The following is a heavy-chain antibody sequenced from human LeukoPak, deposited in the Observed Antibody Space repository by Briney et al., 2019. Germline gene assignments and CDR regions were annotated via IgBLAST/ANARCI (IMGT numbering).Heavy chain of an antibody. CDR3: ARQRGCGGDCPYYFDY. V-gene: IGHV4-59*08. CDR2: IYYSGTT. D-gene: IGHD2-21*02. J-gene: IGHJ4*02. CDR1: GGSISPYY. Sequence: SETLSLTCTVSGGSISPYYWSWIRQPPGKGLEWIGYIYYSGTTSYNPSLKSRVTISVDTSKNQFSLKLSSVTAADTAVYYCARQRGCGGDCPYYFDYWGQGTLVTVSS.